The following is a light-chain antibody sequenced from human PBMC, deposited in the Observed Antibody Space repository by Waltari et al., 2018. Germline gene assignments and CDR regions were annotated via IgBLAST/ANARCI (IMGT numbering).Light chain of an antibody. V-gene: IGLV4-69*01. CDR3: QTGGHGTWV. CDR1: SGHTSNV. Sequence: QLVLTQSPSASASLGASVKLTCTLSSGHTSNVIAWLQQQPGKGPRFLMKVNSDGSHSKGDGIPDRFSGSSSGAERYRSISSLQSEDDADYYCQTGGHGTWVFGGGTKVTVL. J-gene: IGLJ3*02. CDR2: VNSDGSH.